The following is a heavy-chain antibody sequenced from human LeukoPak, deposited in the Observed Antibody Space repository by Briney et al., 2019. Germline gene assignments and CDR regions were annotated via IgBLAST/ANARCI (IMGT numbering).Heavy chain of an antibody. CDR2: ISSYDGSNK. CDR1: GFTFSSYA. CDR3: ASVGGYDPLFDY. Sequence: GGSLGLSCAASGFTFSSYAMHWVRQAPGKGLEWVAVISSYDGSNKYYADAVKGRFTISRDNSKNTLYLQMNSLRAEDTGVYYCASVGGYDPLFDYWGQGTLVTVSS. V-gene: IGHV3-30-3*01. D-gene: IGHD5-12*01. J-gene: IGHJ4*02.